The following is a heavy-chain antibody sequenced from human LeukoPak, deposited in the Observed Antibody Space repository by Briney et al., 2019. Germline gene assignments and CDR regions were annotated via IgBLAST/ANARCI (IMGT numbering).Heavy chain of an antibody. D-gene: IGHD4-17*01. CDR2: ISSSSDYI. V-gene: IGHV3-21*01. Sequence: GGSLRLSCAASGFTFTTFNMNWVRQSPGKGQEWVSCISSSSDYIYYADSVKGRFTISRDNSRNSLYLQMNSLRAEDTAVYYCAGRDYGDYFFDSWGQGTLVTVSS. CDR3: AGRDYGDYFFDS. J-gene: IGHJ4*02. CDR1: GFTFTTFN.